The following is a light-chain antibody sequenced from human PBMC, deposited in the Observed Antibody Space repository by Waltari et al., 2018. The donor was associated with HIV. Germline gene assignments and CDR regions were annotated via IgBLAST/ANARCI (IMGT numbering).Light chain of an antibody. CDR3: SSYSGRNRSVI. CDR1: SSDVGGHSY. Sequence: QSALTQPPSASGSPGQAVPFSCTGTSSDVGGHSYVPWYQQHPGKAPKLIISEVTKRPSGVPDRFSGSKSGNTASLTVSGLQAEDEGDYFCSSYSGRNRSVIFGGGTRVTVL. V-gene: IGLV2-8*01. CDR2: EVT. J-gene: IGLJ2*01.